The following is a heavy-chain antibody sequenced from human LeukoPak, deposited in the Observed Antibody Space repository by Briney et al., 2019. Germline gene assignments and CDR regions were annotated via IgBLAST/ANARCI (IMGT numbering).Heavy chain of an antibody. D-gene: IGHD1-26*01. CDR1: GYSFTSYW. V-gene: IGHV5-51*01. J-gene: IGHJ5*02. Sequence: GESLKIYCKGSGYSFTSYWIGWVRQMPGKGLEWMGVIYPGDSDTRYSPSFQGQVTISADKSISTAYLQWSSLKASDTAMYYCARRIVGATARFAPWGQGTLVTVSS. CDR2: IYPGDSDT. CDR3: ARRIVGATARFAP.